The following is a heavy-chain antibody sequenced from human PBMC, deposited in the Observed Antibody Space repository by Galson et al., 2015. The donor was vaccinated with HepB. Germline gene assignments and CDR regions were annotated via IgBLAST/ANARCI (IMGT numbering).Heavy chain of an antibody. J-gene: IGHJ3*02. D-gene: IGHD2-15*01. CDR3: ARDLYCSGGSCPWCAFDI. V-gene: IGHV1-69*13. Sequence: SVKVSCKASGGTFSSYAISWVRQAPGQGLEWMGGIIPIFGTANYAQKFQGRVTITADESTSTAYMELSSLRSEDTAVYYCARDLYCSGGSCPWCAFDIWSQGTMVTVSS. CDR1: GGTFSSYA. CDR2: IIPIFGTA.